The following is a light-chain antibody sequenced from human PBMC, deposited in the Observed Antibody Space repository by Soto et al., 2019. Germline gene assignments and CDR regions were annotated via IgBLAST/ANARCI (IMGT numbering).Light chain of an antibody. CDR2: GAS. CDR3: QQYINWPLT. V-gene: IGKV3-15*01. J-gene: IGKJ4*01. Sequence: EIVMTQSPATLSVSPGERATLSCRASQSVSSNLAWYQQKPGQAPRLLIYGASTRATGIPARFSGSGSGTEFTLIISSLQSEDFAVYYCQQYINWPLTFGGGTKVELK. CDR1: QSVSSN.